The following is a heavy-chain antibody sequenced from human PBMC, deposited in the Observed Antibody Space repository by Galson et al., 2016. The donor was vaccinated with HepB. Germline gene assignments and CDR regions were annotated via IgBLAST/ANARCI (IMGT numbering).Heavy chain of an antibody. Sequence: QSGAEVKKPGESLKISCKGSGFTFSNYWIAWVRQMPGKGLEWMGIFHAGDSDARYSPSFQGQVTFSGDKSISTAYLQWSSLKASDTAAYFCARLVNYNYFGPCGKGTRLTVSS. D-gene: IGHD1-20*01. V-gene: IGHV5-51*01. CDR2: FHAGDSDA. CDR3: ARLVNYNYFGP. CDR1: GFTFSNYW. J-gene: IGHJ5*02.